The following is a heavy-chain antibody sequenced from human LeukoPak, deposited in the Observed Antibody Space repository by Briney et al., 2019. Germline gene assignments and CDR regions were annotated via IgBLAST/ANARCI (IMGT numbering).Heavy chain of an antibody. V-gene: IGHV4-59*12. CDR2: IYYSGST. CDR3: ARGLGYRSSTSCYIAFDI. D-gene: IGHD2-2*02. CDR1: GGSISSYY. Sequence: KPSETLSLTCTVSGGSISSYYWSWIRQPPGKGLEWIGYIYYSGSTNYNPSLKSRVTISVDTSKNQFSLKLSSVTAADTAVYYCARGLGYRSSTSCYIAFDIWGQGTMVTVSS. J-gene: IGHJ3*02.